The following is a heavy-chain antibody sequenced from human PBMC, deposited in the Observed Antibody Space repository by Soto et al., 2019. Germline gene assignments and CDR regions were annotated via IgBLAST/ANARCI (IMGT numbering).Heavy chain of an antibody. D-gene: IGHD1-1*01. V-gene: IGHV3-30-3*01. J-gene: IGHJ6*02. CDR1: GFTFDTYG. Sequence: QRLSCVASGFTFDTYGIHWVRQAPGKGLQWVALISYEGSNTYYADSVRGRFTISRDNSKNTLYLQMNTLRPEDTGLYYCARVTPGNNLYYFSGLDFWGQGTSVTVSS. CDR2: ISYEGSNT. CDR3: ARVTPGNNLYYFSGLDF.